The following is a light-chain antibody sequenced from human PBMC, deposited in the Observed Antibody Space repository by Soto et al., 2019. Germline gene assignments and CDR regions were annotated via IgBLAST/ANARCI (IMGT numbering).Light chain of an antibody. CDR1: QTIGSN. CDR2: DAS. V-gene: IGKV3-11*01. CDR3: QQRSGGHLFT. J-gene: IGKJ3*01. Sequence: EVVLTQSPATLSLSPGERATLSCRASQTIGSNLAWYQQKPGQAPRLLIYDASNRATGIRARFSGKGSGTDFTLTISSLEPEDFAVYYCQQRSGGHLFTFGPGTKVDIK.